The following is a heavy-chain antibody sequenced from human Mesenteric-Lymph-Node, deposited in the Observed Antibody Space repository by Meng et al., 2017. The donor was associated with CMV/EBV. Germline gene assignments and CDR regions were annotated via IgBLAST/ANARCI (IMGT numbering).Heavy chain of an antibody. CDR2: ISYSGSP. CDR1: GGSISSYH. D-gene: IGHD3-22*01. J-gene: IGHJ4*02. CDR3: ARGTNYYDSSGYYEFDY. Sequence: SETLSLTCTVSGGSISSYHWSWIRQSPEKGLEWIGYISYSGSPNYNPSLKSRVTMSVDTSKNQFSLRLSSVTAADTAVYYCARGTNYYDSSGYYEFDYWGQGTLVTVSS. V-gene: IGHV4-59*01.